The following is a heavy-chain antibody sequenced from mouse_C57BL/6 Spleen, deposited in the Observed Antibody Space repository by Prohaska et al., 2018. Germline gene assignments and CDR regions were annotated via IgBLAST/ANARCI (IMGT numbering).Heavy chain of an antibody. Sequence: QRHGAELVMPGASVKLSCKASGYTFTSYWMHWVKQRPGQGLEWIGEIDPSDSYTNYNQKFKGKATLTVDKSSSTAYMQLSSLTSEDSAVYYCARYGYDWGQGTTLTVSS. CDR3: ARYGYD. J-gene: IGHJ2*01. CDR1: GYTFTSYW. D-gene: IGHD2-2*01. CDR2: IDPSDSYT. V-gene: IGHV1-69*01.